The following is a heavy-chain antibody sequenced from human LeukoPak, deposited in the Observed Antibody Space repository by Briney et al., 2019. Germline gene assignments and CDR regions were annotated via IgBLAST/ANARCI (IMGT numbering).Heavy chain of an antibody. J-gene: IGHJ4*02. V-gene: IGHV3-53*04. CDR3: ARVGSGWYDFDY. Sequence: GGSLRLSCAASGFTVSSKYMSWVRQAPGKGLEWVSVIYSGSSSTYYTDSVKGRFTISRHNSKNTLYLQMNSRRAEDTAVYYCARVGSGWYDFDYWGQGTLVTVSS. CDR1: GFTVSSKY. CDR2: IYSGSSST. D-gene: IGHD6-19*01.